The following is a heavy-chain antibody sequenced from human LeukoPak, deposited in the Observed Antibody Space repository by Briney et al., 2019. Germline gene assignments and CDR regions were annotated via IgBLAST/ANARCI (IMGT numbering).Heavy chain of an antibody. V-gene: IGHV3-23*01. CDR3: AKGSSSSRPYYFDS. J-gene: IGHJ4*02. CDR1: GFTFSNYV. Sequence: PGGSLRLSCTASGFTFSNYVMSWVRQAPGKGLEWISAISGGGVGTYHADSVKGRLTIPRDNSKNTLYLQMNSLRVEDTAVYYCAKGSSSSRPYYFDSWGQGALVTVSS. D-gene: IGHD6-6*01. CDR2: ISGGGVGT.